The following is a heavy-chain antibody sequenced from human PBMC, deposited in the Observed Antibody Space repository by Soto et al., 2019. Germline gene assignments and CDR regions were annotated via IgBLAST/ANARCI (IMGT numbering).Heavy chain of an antibody. V-gene: IGHV1-69*13. CDR1: GYRFTNHG. CDR2: IIPIFGTA. CDR3: AADRVVATITGNYYYGMDV. Sequence: SVKVSCKASGYRFTNHGISWVRQAPGQGLEWMGGIIPIFGTANYAQKFQGRVTITADESTSTAYMELSSLRSEDTAVYYCAADRVVATITGNYYYGMDVWGQGTTVTVSS. D-gene: IGHD5-12*01. J-gene: IGHJ6*02.